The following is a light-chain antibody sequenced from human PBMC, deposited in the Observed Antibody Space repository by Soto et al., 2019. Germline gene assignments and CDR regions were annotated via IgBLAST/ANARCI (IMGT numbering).Light chain of an antibody. CDR1: SSNIGDAND. Sequence: QSVLTQPPSVSGAPGQRVTISCTGSSSNIGDANDVRWYQQLPGRAPTLSFYGNRSRSSGVPDRFSGSRSGPSASLAITSLHSDLEAGYYCQSYDNCLSDYGFGSRTKV. J-gene: IGLJ1*01. CDR2: GNR. CDR3: QSYDNCLSDYG. V-gene: IGLV1-40*01.